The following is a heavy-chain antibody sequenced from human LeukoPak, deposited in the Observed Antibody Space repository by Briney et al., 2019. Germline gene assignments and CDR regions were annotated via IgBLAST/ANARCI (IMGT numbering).Heavy chain of an antibody. D-gene: IGHD6-13*01. CDR2: ISGDASVS. CDR1: GFTFRFYA. CDR3: AKAYSSSLYGDAFHI. Sequence: PGGSLRLSCAGSGFTFRFYAMTWVRQAPGKGLEWVSGISGDASVSKDADSVKGRFNISRDNSENTLYLQLNSLRVEDTAIYYRAKAYSSSLYGDAFHIWGQGTMVTVSP. J-gene: IGHJ3*02. V-gene: IGHV3-23*01.